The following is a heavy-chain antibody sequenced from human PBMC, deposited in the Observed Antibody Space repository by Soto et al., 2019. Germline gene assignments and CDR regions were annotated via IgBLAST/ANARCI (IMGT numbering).Heavy chain of an antibody. J-gene: IGHJ4*02. Sequence: GGSLRLSCAASGFTVSSNYMSWVRQAPGKGLEWVSVIYSGGSTYYADSVKGRFTVSRDNSKNTVYLQMNSLRAEDTAVYYCASAYESSGYFYYWGLGTLVTSPQ. CDR3: ASAYESSGYFYY. CDR1: GFTVSSNY. D-gene: IGHD3-22*01. CDR2: IYSGGST. V-gene: IGHV3-53*01.